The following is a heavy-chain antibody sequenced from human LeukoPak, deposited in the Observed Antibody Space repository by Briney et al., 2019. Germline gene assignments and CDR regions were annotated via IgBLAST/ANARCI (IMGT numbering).Heavy chain of an antibody. CDR3: ARGGDSSREYYFDY. CDR1: GSTFSSYA. J-gene: IGHJ4*02. V-gene: IGHV3-23*01. CDR2: ISGSGGST. Sequence: GGSLRLSCAASGSTFSSYAMSWVRQAPGNGLEWVSAISGSGGSTYYADSVKGRFTISRDNSKNTLYLQMNSLRAEDTAVYYCARGGDSSREYYFDYWGQGTLVTVSS. D-gene: IGHD6-13*01.